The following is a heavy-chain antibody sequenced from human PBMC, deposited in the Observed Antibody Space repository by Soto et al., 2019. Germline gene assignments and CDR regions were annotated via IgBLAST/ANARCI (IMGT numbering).Heavy chain of an antibody. CDR1: GFRFSEHA. CDR2: IRNTPYGGTT. CDR3: SRGSFGYYGP. V-gene: IGHV3-49*04. D-gene: IGHD2-2*03. J-gene: IGHJ5*02. Sequence: GVSLRLSCIFSGFRFSEHAMTWVRQAPGKGLEWVGFIRNTPYGGTTDYAASVRGRFTISRDDSESIAYLQMNSLKTEDSGVYYCSRGSFGYYGPWGPGTLVTDSS.